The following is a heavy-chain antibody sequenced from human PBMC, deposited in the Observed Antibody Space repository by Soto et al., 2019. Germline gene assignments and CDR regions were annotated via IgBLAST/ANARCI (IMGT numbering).Heavy chain of an antibody. J-gene: IGHJ6*02. Sequence: GGSLRLSCAASGFTFSSYSMNWVLQALGKWLEWVSYISSSSSTIYYADSVKGRFTISRDNAKNPLYLQMNSLRDEDTAVYYCAREGFYCSSTSCLRGYYYGMDVWGQGTTVTVSS. CDR2: ISSSSSTI. D-gene: IGHD2-2*01. CDR3: AREGFYCSSTSCLRGYYYGMDV. V-gene: IGHV3-48*02. CDR1: GFTFSSYS.